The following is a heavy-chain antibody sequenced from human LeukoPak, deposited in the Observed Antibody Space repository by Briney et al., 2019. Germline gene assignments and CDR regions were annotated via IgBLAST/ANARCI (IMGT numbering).Heavy chain of an antibody. Sequence: PGGSLRLSCAASGFTFSDYYMSWVRQAPGTGLEYVSAISSNGDSTYYANSLKGRFTISRDNSKSTLYLQMGSLRAEDMAVYYCARGRYFHYYMDVWGKGTTVTVSS. CDR2: ISSNGDST. V-gene: IGHV3-64*01. CDR1: GFTFSDYY. J-gene: IGHJ6*03. D-gene: IGHD3-9*01. CDR3: ARGRYFHYYMDV.